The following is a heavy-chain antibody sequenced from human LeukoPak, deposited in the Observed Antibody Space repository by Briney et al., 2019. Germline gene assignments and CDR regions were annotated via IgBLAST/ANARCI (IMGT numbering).Heavy chain of an antibody. CDR2: IGASGSAT. D-gene: IGHD4/OR15-4a*01. CDR3: AKDPDGLWS. Sequence: GGSLRLSCVASVFTFANYAMSWVRPAPGKGLEWVSSIGASGSATYYAASVKGRFTTSRDNSNSTLYLQMNTLRAADTAVYYCAKDPDGLWSWGQGALVTVSS. J-gene: IGHJ1*01. V-gene: IGHV3-23*01. CDR1: VFTFANYA.